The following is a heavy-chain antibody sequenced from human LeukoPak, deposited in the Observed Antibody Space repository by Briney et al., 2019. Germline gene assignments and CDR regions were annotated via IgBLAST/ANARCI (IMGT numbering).Heavy chain of an antibody. D-gene: IGHD2-21*01. J-gene: IGHJ4*02. CDR1: GFTFRSHA. Sequence: GGSLRLSCVGSGFTFRSHAMSWVRQAPEKGLEFVSGIYENGGTTYYADSVKGRFSISRDNSKNTQYLQMDSLRGEDTAVHYCAKDFRIGYSAHFDYWGQGALITVSS. CDR3: AKDFRIGYSAHFDY. CDR2: IYENGGTT. V-gene: IGHV3-23*01.